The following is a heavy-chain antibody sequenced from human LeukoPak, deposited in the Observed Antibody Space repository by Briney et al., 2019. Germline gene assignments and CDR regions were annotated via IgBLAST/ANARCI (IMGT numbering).Heavy chain of an antibody. CDR1: GFTFSSYW. Sequence: GGSLRLSCAASGFTFSSYWMHGVRQSPGKGLVWVSGINSDGSSTSYADSVKGRYTISRDNAKNTVYLQMNSLRAEDTAVYHCATSRTFDYWGQGTLVTVSS. CDR2: INSDGSST. J-gene: IGHJ4*02. CDR3: ATSRTFDY. V-gene: IGHV3-74*01.